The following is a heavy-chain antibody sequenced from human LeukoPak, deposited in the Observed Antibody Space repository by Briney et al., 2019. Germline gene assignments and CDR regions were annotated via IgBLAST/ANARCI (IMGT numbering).Heavy chain of an antibody. Sequence: PGGSLRLSCAASGFTFSSYSMNWVRQAPGKGLEWVSSISSSSNYIYYADSVKGRFTISRDNAKNSLYLQMNSLRAEDTAVYYCARDDCSGGSCYPRVYYYYGMDVWGQGTTVTVSS. CDR1: GFTFSSYS. D-gene: IGHD2-15*01. CDR3: ARDDCSGGSCYPRVYYYYGMDV. J-gene: IGHJ6*02. CDR2: ISSSSNYI. V-gene: IGHV3-21*01.